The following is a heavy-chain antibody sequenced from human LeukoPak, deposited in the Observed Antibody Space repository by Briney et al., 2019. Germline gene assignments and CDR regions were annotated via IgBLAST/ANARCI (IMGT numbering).Heavy chain of an antibody. Sequence: SETLSLTCTVSGGSISSSSYYWGWIRQPPGKGLEWIGSIYYSGSTYYNPSLKSRVTISVDTSKNQFSLKLSSVTAADTAVYYCARVNYVGLTAYYAYDFWGQGMLVTVSS. CDR3: ARVNYVGLTAYYAYDF. CDR2: IYYSGST. V-gene: IGHV4-39*07. J-gene: IGHJ4*01. D-gene: IGHD3-9*01. CDR1: GGSISSSSYY.